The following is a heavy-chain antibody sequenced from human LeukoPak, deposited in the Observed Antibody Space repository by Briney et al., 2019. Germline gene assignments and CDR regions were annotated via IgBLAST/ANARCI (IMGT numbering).Heavy chain of an antibody. CDR1: GFTLSSYG. CDR3: AKEAESSSSWYRYYYYFYIHV. D-gene: IGHD6-13*01. V-gene: IGHV3-30*02. CDR2: IRYDGSNK. J-gene: IGHJ6*03. Sequence: PGGSLRLSCAASGFTLSSYGMHWVRQAPGKGLEGVAFIRYDGSNKYYADSVKGRFTISRDNSKNTLYLQMNSLRAEDAAVYYFAKEAESSSSWYRYYYYFYIHVGRKGTTV.